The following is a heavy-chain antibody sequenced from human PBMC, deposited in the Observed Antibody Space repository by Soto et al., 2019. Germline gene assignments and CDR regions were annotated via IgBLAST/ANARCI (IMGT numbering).Heavy chain of an antibody. Sequence: SETLSLTCTVSGGSVSSNSYSWGWIRQSPGKGLEWIGIIYSTENTYYHPSLLSRVTISADTSMNEFSLRLSSVTAADTAVYYCARGGIAAAGQVGFDPWGQGTLVTLAS. D-gene: IGHD6-13*01. CDR3: ARGGIAAAGQVGFDP. CDR2: IYSTENT. CDR1: GGSVSSNSYS. V-gene: IGHV4-39*01. J-gene: IGHJ5*02.